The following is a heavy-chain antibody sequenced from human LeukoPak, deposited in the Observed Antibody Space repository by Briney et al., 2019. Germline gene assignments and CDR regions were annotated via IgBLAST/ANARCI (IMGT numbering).Heavy chain of an antibody. D-gene: IGHD3-10*01. Sequence: SRTLSLTCAVSGVSISSNLWWTWVRQPPGKGLEWISEIHHSGSTYYNPSLKSRVTISVDPSNNQFSLKLSSVTAADTAVYYCARAMGSVLLWFGELLDYWGQGTLVTVSS. J-gene: IGHJ4*02. CDR1: GVSISSNLW. CDR2: IHHSGST. CDR3: ARAMGSVLLWFGELLDY. V-gene: IGHV4-4*02.